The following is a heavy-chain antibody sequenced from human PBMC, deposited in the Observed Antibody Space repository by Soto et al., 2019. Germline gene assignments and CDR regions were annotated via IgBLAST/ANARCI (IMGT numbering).Heavy chain of an antibody. CDR1: GFTFSSYA. V-gene: IGHV3-64D*08. CDR3: VKDFITTQPRQFDY. CDR2: ISSNGGST. Sequence: GGSLRLSCSASGFTFSSYAMHWVRQAPGKGLEYVSAISSNGGSTYYADSVKGRFTISRDNSKNTLYLQMSSLRAEDTAVYYFVKDFITTQPRQFDYWGQGTLVTAPQ. D-gene: IGHD1-1*01. J-gene: IGHJ4*02.